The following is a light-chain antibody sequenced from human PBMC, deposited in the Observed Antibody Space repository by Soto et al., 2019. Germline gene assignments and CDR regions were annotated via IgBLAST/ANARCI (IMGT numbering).Light chain of an antibody. Sequence: DIVMTQSPTTLYVSPGERATLSCRASQSVSTNLAWYQQKPGQVPSLLIYGASTRASGIPARFSGSGSGTEFTLTIGSLQSEDFAVYYCQQYSSSPSFGQGTRLENK. CDR3: QQYSSSPS. J-gene: IGKJ5*01. V-gene: IGKV3-15*01. CDR2: GAS. CDR1: QSVSTN.